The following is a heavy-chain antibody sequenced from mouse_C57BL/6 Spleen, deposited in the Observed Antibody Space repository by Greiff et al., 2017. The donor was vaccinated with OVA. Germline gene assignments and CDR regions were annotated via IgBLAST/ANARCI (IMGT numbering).Heavy chain of an antibody. CDR2: IDPSDSET. D-gene: IGHD3-3*01. Sequence: QVQLQQPGAELVRLGSSVKLSCKASGYTFTSYWMHWVKQRPIQGLEWIGNIDPSDSETHYNQKFKDKATLTVDKSSSTAYMQLSSLTSEDSAVYYCAREGGGLFDYWGQGTTLTVSS. J-gene: IGHJ2*01. CDR3: AREGGGLFDY. CDR1: GYTFTSYW. V-gene: IGHV1-52*01.